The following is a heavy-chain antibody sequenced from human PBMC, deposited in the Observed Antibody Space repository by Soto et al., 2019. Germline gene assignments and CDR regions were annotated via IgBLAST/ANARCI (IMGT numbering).Heavy chain of an antibody. V-gene: IGHV3-15*01. J-gene: IGHJ3*02. CDR3: TTGSQPYYDILTGYRPNAFDI. Sequence: GGSLRLSCAASGFTFSNYAIYWVRQAPGKGLEWVGRIKSKTDGGTTDYAAPVKGRFTISRDDSKNTLYLQMNSLKTEDTAVYYCTTGSQPYYDILTGYRPNAFDIWGQGTMVTVSS. CDR1: GFTFSNYA. D-gene: IGHD3-9*01. CDR2: IKSKTDGGTT.